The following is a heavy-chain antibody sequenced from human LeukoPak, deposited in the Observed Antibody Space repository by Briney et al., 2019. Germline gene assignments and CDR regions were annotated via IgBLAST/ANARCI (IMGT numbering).Heavy chain of an antibody. CDR1: GGTFSSYA. CDR2: IIPIFGTA. Sequence: SVKVSCKASGGTFSSYAISWVRQPPGQGLEWMGGIIPIFGTANYAQKFQGRVTITADESTSTAYMELSSLRSEDTAVYYCARESEGDYDILTGYYKFDPWGQGTLVTVSS. CDR3: ARESEGDYDILTGYYKFDP. V-gene: IGHV1-69*13. J-gene: IGHJ5*02. D-gene: IGHD3-9*01.